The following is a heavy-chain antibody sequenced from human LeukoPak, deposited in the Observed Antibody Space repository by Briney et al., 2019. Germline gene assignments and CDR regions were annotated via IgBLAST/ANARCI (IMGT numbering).Heavy chain of an antibody. CDR2: IYTSGST. Sequence: SETLSLTCTVSGGSISSYYWSWIRQPAGKGLEWIGRIYTSGSTNYNPSLKSRVTISVDTSKNQFSLKLSSVTAADTAVYYCARHQGYVFSYYYGMDVWGQGTTVTVSS. V-gene: IGHV4-4*07. CDR3: ARHQGYVFSYYYGMDV. D-gene: IGHD5-12*01. J-gene: IGHJ6*02. CDR1: GGSISSYY.